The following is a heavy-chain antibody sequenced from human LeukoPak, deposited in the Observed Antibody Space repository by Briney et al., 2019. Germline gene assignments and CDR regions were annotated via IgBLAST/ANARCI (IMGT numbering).Heavy chain of an antibody. J-gene: IGHJ3*02. CDR3: ARELEAFDI. CDR1: QFTFSSYG. D-gene: IGHD1-1*01. Sequence: GGSLRLSCAASQFTFSSYGMHWVRQAPGKGLEWVAFIRYDGSNKYYAASVKGRFTISRDSAKNSLYLHMNSLRAEDTAVYYCARELEAFDIWGQGTMVTVSS. CDR2: IRYDGSNK. V-gene: IGHV3-30*02.